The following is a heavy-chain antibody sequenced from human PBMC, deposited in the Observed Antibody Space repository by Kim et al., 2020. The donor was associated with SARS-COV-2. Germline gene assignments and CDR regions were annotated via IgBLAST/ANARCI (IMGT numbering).Heavy chain of an antibody. J-gene: IGHJ4*02. CDR2: ISSSSSYI. V-gene: IGHV3-21*01. CDR3: ARDNLDDYYGSGSPDW. CDR1: GFTFSSYS. D-gene: IGHD3-10*01. Sequence: GGSLRLSCAASGFTFSSYSMNWVRQAPGKGLEWVSSISSSSSYIYYADSVKGRFTISRDNAKNSLYLQMNSLRAEDTAVYYCARDNLDDYYGSGSPDWWGQGTLVTVSS.